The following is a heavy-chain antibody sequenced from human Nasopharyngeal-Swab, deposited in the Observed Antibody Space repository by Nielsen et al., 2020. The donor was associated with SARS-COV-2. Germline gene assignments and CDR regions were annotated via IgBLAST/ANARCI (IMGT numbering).Heavy chain of an antibody. D-gene: IGHD5-18*01. CDR3: AGAPKQVWSRDYFDT. J-gene: IGHJ4*02. CDR1: GFAFSTYS. Sequence: GGSLRLSCAASGFAFSTYSMNWVRQAPGKGPEWLSSISSSSSYTYYADSVKGRFTISRDNAKNSLYLQMNSLRAEDTAVYYCAGAPKQVWSRDYFDTWGQGMLVTVSS. CDR2: ISSSSSYT. V-gene: IGHV3-21*01.